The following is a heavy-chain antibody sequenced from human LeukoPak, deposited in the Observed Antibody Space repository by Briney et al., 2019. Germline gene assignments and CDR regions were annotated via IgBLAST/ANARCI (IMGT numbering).Heavy chain of an antibody. D-gene: IGHD2-2*01. CDR2: MNPNSGNT. CDR3: ARGLSLGSFYYYYYYMDV. CDR1: GHTFTSYD. Sequence: ASVKVSCKASGHTFTSYDINWVRQATGQGLEWMGWMNPNSGNTGYAQKFQGRVTITRNTSISTAYMELSSLRSEDTAVYYCARGLSLGSFYYYYYYMDVWGKGTTVTVSS. J-gene: IGHJ6*03. V-gene: IGHV1-8*03.